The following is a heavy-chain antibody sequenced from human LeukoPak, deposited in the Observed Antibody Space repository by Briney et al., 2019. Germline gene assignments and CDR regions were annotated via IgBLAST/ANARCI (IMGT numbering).Heavy chain of an antibody. CDR1: GGSLSSYY. Sequence: SETLSLTCTVSGGSLSSYYWSWIRQPPGKGLEWIGYIYYSGSTNYNPSLKSRVTISVDTSKNQFSLKLSSVTAADTAVYYCARGLALWSGYSIDYWGQGTLVTVSS. CDR3: ARGLALWSGYSIDY. CDR2: IYYSGST. J-gene: IGHJ4*02. V-gene: IGHV4-59*01. D-gene: IGHD3-3*01.